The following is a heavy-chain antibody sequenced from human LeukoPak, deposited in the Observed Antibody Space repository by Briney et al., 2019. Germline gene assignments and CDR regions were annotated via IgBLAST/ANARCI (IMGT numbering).Heavy chain of an antibody. V-gene: IGHV3-74*01. Sequence: GGSLRLSCAASGFTFSSYWMHWVRQAPGKGLVWVSRINSDGRSTSYADSVKGRFTISRDNAKSTLYLQMNSMRAEDTAVYYCTRALGAYASYFDYWGQGTLVTVSS. D-gene: IGHD3-16*01. J-gene: IGHJ4*02. CDR1: GFTFSSYW. CDR3: TRALGAYASYFDY. CDR2: INSDGRST.